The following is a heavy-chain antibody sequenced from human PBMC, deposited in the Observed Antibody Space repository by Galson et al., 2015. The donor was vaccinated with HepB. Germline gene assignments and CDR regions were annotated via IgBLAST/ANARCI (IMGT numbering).Heavy chain of an antibody. J-gene: IGHJ6*02. V-gene: IGHV3-33*01. Sequence: SLRLSCAASGFTFSSYGMHWVRQAPGKGLEWVAVIWYDGSNKYYADSVKGRFTISRDNSKNTLYLQMNSLRAEDTAVYYCARDYEYVWWSYRYYYYYYGMDVWGQGTTVTVSS. CDR3: ARDYEYVWWSYRYYYYYYGMDV. CDR1: GFTFSSYG. CDR2: IWYDGSNK. D-gene: IGHD3-16*02.